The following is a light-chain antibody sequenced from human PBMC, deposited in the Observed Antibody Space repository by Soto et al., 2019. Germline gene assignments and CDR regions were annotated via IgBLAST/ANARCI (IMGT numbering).Light chain of an antibody. Sequence: QSVLTQPPSASGSPGQSVTISCTGTSSDVGGYNYVSWYQQHPGKAPKLMIYEVSERPSGVPDRFSGSKSGNAASLTVSGLQAEDEADYYCSSYAGSNNPVLFGGGTKLTVL. CDR3: SSYAGSNNPVL. CDR1: SSDVGGYNY. V-gene: IGLV2-8*01. J-gene: IGLJ2*01. CDR2: EVS.